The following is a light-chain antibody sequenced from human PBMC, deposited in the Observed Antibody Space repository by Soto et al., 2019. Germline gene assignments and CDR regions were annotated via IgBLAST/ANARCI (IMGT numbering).Light chain of an antibody. CDR2: EVS. J-gene: IGLJ1*01. V-gene: IGLV2-8*01. CDR3: SSYAGSNIFV. CDR1: SSDVGGYNF. Sequence: QSVLTQPPSASGSPGQSVTISCTGTSSDVGGYNFVAWYQRHPGKAPKLMISEVSKRPSGVPDRFSGSKSGNTASLTVSGLQAEDEADYYCSSYAGSNIFVFGTGTKVTVL.